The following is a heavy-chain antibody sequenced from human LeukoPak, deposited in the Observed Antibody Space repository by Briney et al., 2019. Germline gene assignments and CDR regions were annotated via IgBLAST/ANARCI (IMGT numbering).Heavy chain of an antibody. J-gene: IGHJ4*02. CDR2: INAGNGNT. CDR3: ARDFEQWRNFFAY. CDR1: GCTFTSYA. D-gene: IGHD6-19*01. V-gene: IGHV1-3*01. Sequence: ASVKVSCKASGCTFTSYAMHWVRQAPGQRLEWMGWINAGNGNTKYSQKFQGGVTITRDTSASTAYLELSSMKSDDTAVYYCARDFEQWRNFFAYWGQGTLVTVSS.